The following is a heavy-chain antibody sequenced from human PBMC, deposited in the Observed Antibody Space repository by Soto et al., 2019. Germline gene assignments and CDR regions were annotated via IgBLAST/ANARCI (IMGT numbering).Heavy chain of an antibody. V-gene: IGHV1-69*01. CDR3: ARLGTPYYSSSWGNWFDP. CDR2: IIPIFGTA. D-gene: IGHD6-13*01. CDR1: GGTFSSYA. J-gene: IGHJ5*02. Sequence: QVQLVQSGAEVKKPGSSVKVSCKASGGTFSSYAISWVRQAPGQGLEWMGGIIPIFGTANYAQKFQGRVKITADESTSTGYMELSSLRSEDTAVYYCARLGTPYYSSSWGNWFDPWGQGTLVTVSS.